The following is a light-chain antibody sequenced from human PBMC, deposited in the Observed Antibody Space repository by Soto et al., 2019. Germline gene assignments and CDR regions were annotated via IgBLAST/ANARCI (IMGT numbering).Light chain of an antibody. J-gene: IGKJ1*01. Sequence: EIPLTQYTGNLSLSLGASATLSCRASQSVSSNLAWYQQKPGQAPRLLIYGASTRATGIPARFSGSGSGTEFTLTISSLQSEDFAVYYCQQSTNWPPWTFGPGTKVDIK. CDR2: GAS. CDR3: QQSTNWPPWT. CDR1: QSVSSN. V-gene: IGKV3-15*01.